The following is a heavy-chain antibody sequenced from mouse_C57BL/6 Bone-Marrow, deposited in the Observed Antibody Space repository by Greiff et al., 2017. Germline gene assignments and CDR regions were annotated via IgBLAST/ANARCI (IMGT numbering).Heavy chain of an antibody. CDR2: IYPGSGST. Sequence: QVQLQQPGAELVKPGASVKMSCKASGYTFTSYWITWVKQRPGQGLEWIGDIYPGSGSTNYNEKFKSKATLTVDTSSSTAYMQLSSLTSEDSAVYYCAREEFYYGSSYAMDYWGRGTSVTVSS. CDR1: GYTFTSYW. V-gene: IGHV1-55*01. D-gene: IGHD1-1*01. J-gene: IGHJ4*01. CDR3: AREEFYYGSSYAMDY.